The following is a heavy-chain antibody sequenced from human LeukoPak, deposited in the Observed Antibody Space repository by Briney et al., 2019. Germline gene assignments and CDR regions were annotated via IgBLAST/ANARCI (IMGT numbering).Heavy chain of an antibody. Sequence: SQTLSLTCAVSGGSISSGGYSWSWIRQPPGKGLEWIGYIYHSGSTYYNPSLKSRVTISVDRSKNQFSLKLSSVTAADTAVYYCARGTYYYDSSGYYPIDYWGQGTLVTVSS. CDR2: IYHSGST. V-gene: IGHV4-30-2*01. CDR1: GGSISSGGYS. J-gene: IGHJ4*02. D-gene: IGHD3-22*01. CDR3: ARGTYYYDSSGYYPIDY.